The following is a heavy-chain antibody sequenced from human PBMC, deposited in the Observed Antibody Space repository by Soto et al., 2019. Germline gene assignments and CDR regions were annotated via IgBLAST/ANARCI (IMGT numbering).Heavy chain of an antibody. CDR3: VRLSREFWSGPDY. Sequence: WIRQPPGKGLEWMGTIYPGDSDMRYSPSFRGQVTISVDKSISTAYLQWGSLKASDTAIYYCVRLSREFWSGPDYWGQGTLVTVSS. D-gene: IGHD3-3*01. J-gene: IGHJ4*02. V-gene: IGHV5-51*01. CDR2: IYPGDSDM.